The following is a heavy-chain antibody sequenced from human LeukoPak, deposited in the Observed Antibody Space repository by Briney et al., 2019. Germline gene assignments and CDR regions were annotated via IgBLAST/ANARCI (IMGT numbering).Heavy chain of an antibody. D-gene: IGHD5-12*01. CDR2: IIPIFGTA. CDR1: GGTFSSYA. Sequence: SVKVFCKASGGTFSSYAISWVRQAPGQGLEWMGGIIPIFGTANYAQKFQGRVTITADESTSTAYMELSSLRSEDTAVYYCARAKYGYAKNWFDPWGQGTLVTVSS. V-gene: IGHV1-69*13. CDR3: ARAKYGYAKNWFDP. J-gene: IGHJ5*02.